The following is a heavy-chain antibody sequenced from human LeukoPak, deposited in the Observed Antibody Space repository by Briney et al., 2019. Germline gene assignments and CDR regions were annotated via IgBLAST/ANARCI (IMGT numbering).Heavy chain of an antibody. J-gene: IGHJ6*03. D-gene: IGHD3-10*01. CDR1: GYSISSGYY. CDR3: ARDRFDSYGSGVVYYYYYMDV. CDR2: IYHSGST. V-gene: IGHV4-38-2*02. Sequence: PSETLSLTCSVSGYSISSGYYWGWIRQPPGKGLEWIGSIYHSGSTYYNPSLKSRVTISLDTSKNQFSLKVSSVTAADTAVYYCARDRFDSYGSGVVYYYYYMDVWGKGTTVTISS.